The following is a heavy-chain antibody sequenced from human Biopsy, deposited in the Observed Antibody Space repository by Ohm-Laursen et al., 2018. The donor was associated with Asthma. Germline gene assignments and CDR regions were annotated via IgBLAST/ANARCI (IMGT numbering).Heavy chain of an antibody. J-gene: IGHJ5*02. CDR3: ARASVAASSNCFDP. CDR1: GASIKTDDHY. V-gene: IGHV4-30-4*01. CDR2: IHYSGST. Sequence: SQTLSLTCTVSGASIKTDDHYWSWLRQPPGKGLEWFGFIHYSGSTSYNPSLKGGVTISVDTSKNQFSLKLSSVTAADTAVYYCARASVAASSNCFDPWGQGTLVTVSS. D-gene: IGHD6-19*01.